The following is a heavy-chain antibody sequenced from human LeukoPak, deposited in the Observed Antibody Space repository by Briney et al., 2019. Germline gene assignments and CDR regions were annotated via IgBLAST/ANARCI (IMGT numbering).Heavy chain of an antibody. CDR1: GFTFSTYA. CDR2: ISGSGYST. Sequence: GGSLRLSRAASGFTFSTYAMSWVRQAPGKGLEWVSSISGSGYSTFYADSVKGRFTISRDNSWNTLFLQMNSLRAEDTAVYYCAKDRSDNSTWYVGSHWGQGTLVTVSS. V-gene: IGHV3-23*01. CDR3: AKDRSDNSTWYVGSH. J-gene: IGHJ4*02. D-gene: IGHD2/OR15-2a*01.